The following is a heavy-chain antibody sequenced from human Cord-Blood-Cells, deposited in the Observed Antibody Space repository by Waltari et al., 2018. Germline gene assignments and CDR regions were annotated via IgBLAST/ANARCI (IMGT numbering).Heavy chain of an antibody. J-gene: IGHJ4*02. D-gene: IGHD6-19*01. Sequence: EVQLVESGGGLVQPGGSLRLPCAASGFTFSSDEIAWGRQAPGKGLEWVSYISSSGSTIYYADSVKGRFTISRDNAKNSLYLQMNSLRAEDTAVYYCARDRRGSSGWFDYWGQGTLVTVSS. CDR1: GFTFSSDE. V-gene: IGHV3-48*03. CDR3: ARDRRGSSGWFDY. CDR2: ISSSGSTI.